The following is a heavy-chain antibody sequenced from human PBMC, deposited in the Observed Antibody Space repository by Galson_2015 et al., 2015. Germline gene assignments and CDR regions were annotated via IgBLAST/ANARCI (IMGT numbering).Heavy chain of an antibody. D-gene: IGHD3-10*01. CDR2: IYYSGST. CDR3: ARAKLINALDYGSGSYGYYFDY. CDR1: GGSISSGGYY. V-gene: IGHV4-31*03. J-gene: IGHJ4*02. Sequence: TLSLTCTVSGGSISSGGYYWSWIRQHPGKGLEWIGYIYYSGSTYYNPSLKSRVTISVDTSKNQFSLKLSSVTAADTAVYYCARAKLINALDYGSGSYGYYFDYWGQGTLVTVSS.